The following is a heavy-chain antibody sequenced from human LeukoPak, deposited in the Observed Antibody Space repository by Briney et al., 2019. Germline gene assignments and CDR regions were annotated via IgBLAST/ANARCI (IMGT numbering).Heavy chain of an antibody. Sequence: PGGSLRLSCAASGFTFSNYAMSWVRQAPGMGLEWVSAITDSGGDTYHADSRKGRFTISRDNSKNTLYLQMNSLRADDTAVYYCAKGSSGSRPYYFDYRGQGPLVTVSS. J-gene: IGHJ4*02. CDR3: AKGSSGSRPYYFDY. D-gene: IGHD3-10*01. CDR2: ITDSGGDT. CDR1: GFTFSNYA. V-gene: IGHV3-23*01.